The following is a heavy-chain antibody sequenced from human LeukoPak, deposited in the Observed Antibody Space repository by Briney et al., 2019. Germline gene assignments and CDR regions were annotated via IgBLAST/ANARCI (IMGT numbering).Heavy chain of an antibody. CDR3: ARDSDVVPAYYFDY. D-gene: IGHD2-2*01. Sequence: KSGGSLRLSCAASGFTFSDYYMSWIRQAPGKGLGWVSYISSSGSTIYYADSVKGRFTISRDNAKNSLYLQMNSLRAEDTAVYYCARDSDVVPAYYFDYWGQGTLVTVSS. CDR1: GFTFSDYY. J-gene: IGHJ4*02. V-gene: IGHV3-11*04. CDR2: ISSSGSTI.